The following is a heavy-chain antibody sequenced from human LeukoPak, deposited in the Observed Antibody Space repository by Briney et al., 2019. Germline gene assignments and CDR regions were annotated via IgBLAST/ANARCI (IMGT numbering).Heavy chain of an antibody. Sequence: SETLSLTCTVSGGSISSYYWSWIRQPPGKGLEWIGYIYYSGSTNYNPSLKSRVTISVDTSKNQFSLKLSSVTAADTAVYYCARDPDAYYYDLWGQGTLVTVSS. CDR2: IYYSGST. J-gene: IGHJ4*02. CDR3: ARDPDAYYYDL. V-gene: IGHV4-59*01. CDR1: GGSISSYY.